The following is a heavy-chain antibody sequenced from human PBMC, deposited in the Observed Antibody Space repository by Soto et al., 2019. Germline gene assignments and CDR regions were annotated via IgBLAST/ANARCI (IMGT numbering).Heavy chain of an antibody. Sequence: QVQLQQWGAGLLKPSETLSLTCAVYGGSFSGYYWSWIRQPPGKGLEWIGEINHSGSTNYNPSLKCRVTISVDTSKNQFSLKLSSVTAADTAVYYCARGAPKIDYWGQGTLVTVSS. CDR2: INHSGST. CDR1: GGSFSGYY. V-gene: IGHV4-34*01. CDR3: ARGAPKIDY. J-gene: IGHJ4*02.